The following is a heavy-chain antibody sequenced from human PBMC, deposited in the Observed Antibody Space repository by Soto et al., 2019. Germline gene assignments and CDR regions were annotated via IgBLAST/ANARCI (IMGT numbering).Heavy chain of an antibody. J-gene: IGHJ6*03. CDR3: ARHVAARPEYMDV. CDR1: GGSISSYY. Sequence: SETLSLTCTVSGGSISSYYWSWIRQPPGKGLEWIGYIYYSGSTNYNPSLKSRVTISVDTSKNQFSLKLSSVTAADTAVYYCARHVAARPEYMDVWGKGTTVTVSS. D-gene: IGHD6-6*01. CDR2: IYYSGST. V-gene: IGHV4-59*01.